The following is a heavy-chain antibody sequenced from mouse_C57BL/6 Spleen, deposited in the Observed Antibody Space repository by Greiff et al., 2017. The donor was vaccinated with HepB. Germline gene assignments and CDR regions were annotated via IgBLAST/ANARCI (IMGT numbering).Heavy chain of an antibody. CDR3: ARGGLYYGSSYGYFDV. J-gene: IGHJ1*03. CDR1: GYTFTSYW. Sequence: QVQLQQPGAELVRPGSSVKLSCKASGYTFTSYWMDWVKQRPGQGLEWIGNIYPSDSETHYNQKFKDKATLTVDKSSSTAYMQLSSLTSEDSAVYYCARGGLYYGSSYGYFDVWGTGTTVTVSS. CDR2: IYPSDSET. D-gene: IGHD1-1*01. V-gene: IGHV1-61*01.